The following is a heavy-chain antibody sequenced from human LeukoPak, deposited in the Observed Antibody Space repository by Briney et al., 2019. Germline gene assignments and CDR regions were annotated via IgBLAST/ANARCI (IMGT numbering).Heavy chain of an antibody. CDR3: ARDRGSSGSYEGHRVFDY. V-gene: IGHV1-18*01. D-gene: IGHD1-26*01. CDR1: GGTFSSYA. J-gene: IGHJ4*02. CDR2: ISPYNGNT. Sequence: ASVKVSCKASGGTFSSYAISWVRQAPGPGLQWMGRISPYNGNTNYAEKFQGRVSMATDTSTTTAYMELGSLISDDTAVYYCARDRGSSGSYEGHRVFDYWGQGTLVTVSS.